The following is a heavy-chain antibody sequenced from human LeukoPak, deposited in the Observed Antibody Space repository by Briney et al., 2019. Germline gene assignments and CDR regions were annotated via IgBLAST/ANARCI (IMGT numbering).Heavy chain of an antibody. CDR1: GFTFSSYG. CDR2: IRYDGSNK. J-gene: IGHJ4*02. Sequence: GGSLRLSCTASGFTFSSYGMHWVRQALGKGLEWVAFIRYDGSNKYYADSVKGRFTISRDNSKNTLYLQMNSLRAEDTAVYYCARDRGTYYYDSSGYYDYWGQGTLVTVSS. V-gene: IGHV3-30*02. D-gene: IGHD3-22*01. CDR3: ARDRGTYYYDSSGYYDY.